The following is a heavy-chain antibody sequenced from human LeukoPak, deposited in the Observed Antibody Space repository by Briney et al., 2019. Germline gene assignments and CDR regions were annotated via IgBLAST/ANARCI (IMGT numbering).Heavy chain of an antibody. Sequence: SETLSPTRTVSGGSISSFYLSWVRQPPRKGLEWVGDIYYSGSTNYKPSLKSRVTISVDTSKNQFSLKLSSVTAADTAVYYCARGGYYGSGNDFRFDPWGQGTLVTVSS. CDR3: ARGGYYGSGNDFRFDP. CDR2: IYYSGST. D-gene: IGHD3-10*01. CDR1: GGSISSFY. V-gene: IGHV4-59*01. J-gene: IGHJ5*02.